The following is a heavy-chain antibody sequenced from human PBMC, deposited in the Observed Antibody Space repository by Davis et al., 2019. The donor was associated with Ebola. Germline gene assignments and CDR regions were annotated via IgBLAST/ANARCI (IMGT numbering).Heavy chain of an antibody. V-gene: IGHV3-30*04. CDR2: VSHSERER. CDR1: GFPFSNYA. CDR3: ARAVFHEVLDY. J-gene: IGHJ4*02. Sequence: GESLKTSCAASGFPFSNYAMHWVRQAPGKGLEWVAVVSHSERERFYADSVKGRFTISRDNSENTLYLQMNSLTADDTSVYYCARAVFHEVLDYWGQGTPVTVSS. D-gene: IGHD3-3*01.